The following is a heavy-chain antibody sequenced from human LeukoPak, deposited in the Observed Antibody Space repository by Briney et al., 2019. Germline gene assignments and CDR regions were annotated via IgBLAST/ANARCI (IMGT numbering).Heavy chain of an antibody. CDR2: ISYDGSNK. D-gene: IGHD2-2*01. V-gene: IGHV3-30*18. Sequence: GGSLRLSCAPSGLTFSSYGIHWVRQAPGKGLEWVAVISYDGSNKYYTDSVKGRFTISRDNSKNTLYLQMNSLRAEDTAVYYCAKSSCSSTSCSRIDYWGQGTLVTVSS. CDR1: GLTFSSYG. CDR3: AKSSCSSTSCSRIDY. J-gene: IGHJ4*02.